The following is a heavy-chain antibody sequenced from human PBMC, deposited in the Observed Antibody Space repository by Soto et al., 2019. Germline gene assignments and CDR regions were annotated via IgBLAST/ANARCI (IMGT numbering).Heavy chain of an antibody. V-gene: IGHV4-59*12. CDR2: IYQSGST. J-gene: IGHJ4*02. CDR1: GGSIRSYY. CDR3: ARDTVNGYYFEY. Sequence: SETPSLTCTVPGGSIRSYYWSWIRQPPGKGLEWIGHIYQSGSTLYNPSLESRVAISVDKSKNLFSLDLSSVTAADTAVYYCARDTVNGYYFEYWRQGILVTVSA. D-gene: IGHD2-2*03.